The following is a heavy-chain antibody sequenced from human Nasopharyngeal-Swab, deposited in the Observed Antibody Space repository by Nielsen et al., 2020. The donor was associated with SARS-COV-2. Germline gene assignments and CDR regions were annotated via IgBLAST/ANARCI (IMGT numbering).Heavy chain of an antibody. Sequence: GGSLRLSCAASGFTFSDYYMSWIRQAPGKGLEWVSYISSSSSYTNYADSVKGRFTISRDNAKNSLYLQMNSLRAEDTAVYYCARCIAAAGPAPDYWGQGTLVTVSS. CDR2: ISSSSSYT. V-gene: IGHV3-11*06. CDR1: GFTFSDYY. D-gene: IGHD6-13*01. J-gene: IGHJ4*02. CDR3: ARCIAAAGPAPDY.